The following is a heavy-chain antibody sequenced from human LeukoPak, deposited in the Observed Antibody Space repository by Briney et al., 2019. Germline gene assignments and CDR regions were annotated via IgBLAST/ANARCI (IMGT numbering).Heavy chain of an antibody. D-gene: IGHD6-13*01. CDR3: AREPRIAAAVQDAFDI. V-gene: IGHV3-20*04. CDR1: GFTFDDYG. CDR2: INWNGGST. Sequence: GGSLRLSCVASGFTFDDYGMSWVRQAPGKGLEWVSGINWNGGSTGYADSVKGRFTISRDNAKKSLYLQMNSLRAEDTALYYCAREPRIAAAVQDAFDIWGQGTMVTVSS. J-gene: IGHJ3*02.